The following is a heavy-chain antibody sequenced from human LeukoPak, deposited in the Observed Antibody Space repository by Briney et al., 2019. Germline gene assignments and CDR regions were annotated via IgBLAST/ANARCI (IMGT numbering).Heavy chain of an antibody. Sequence: GGSLRLSCAASGFTFSSCAMHWVRQAPGRGLVWVSRINSDGSSTSYADSVKGRFTISRDNAKNTLYLQMNSLRAEDTAVYYCARDPYCGGDCYSGFDYWGQGTLVTVSS. V-gene: IGHV3-74*01. CDR1: GFTFSSCA. CDR2: INSDGSST. D-gene: IGHD2-21*02. J-gene: IGHJ4*02. CDR3: ARDPYCGGDCYSGFDY.